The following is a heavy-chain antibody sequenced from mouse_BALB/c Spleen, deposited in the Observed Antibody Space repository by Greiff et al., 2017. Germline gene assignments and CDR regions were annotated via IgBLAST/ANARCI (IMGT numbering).Heavy chain of an antibody. V-gene: IGHV5-4*02. Sequence: EVQLVESGGGLVKPGGSLKLSCAASGFTFSDYYMYWVRQTPEKRLEWVATISDGGSYTYYPDSVKGRFTISRDNAKNNLYLQMSSLKSEDTAMYYCARDEGSPFAYWGQGTLVTVSA. CDR3: ARDEGSPFAY. CDR1: GFTFSDYY. CDR2: ISDGGSYT. J-gene: IGHJ3*01.